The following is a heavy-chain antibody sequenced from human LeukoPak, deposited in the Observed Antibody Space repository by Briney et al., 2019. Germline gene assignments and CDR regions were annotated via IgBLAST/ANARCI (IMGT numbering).Heavy chain of an antibody. V-gene: IGHV4-34*01. CDR1: GGSFSGYY. CDR3: GRGGYSYTFDY. CDR2: INHSGST. Sequence: SETLSLTCAVYGGSFSGYYWSWIRQPPGKGLEWIGEINHSGSTNYNPSLKSRVTISVDTSKNQFSLKLSSVTAADTAVYYCGRGGYSYTFDYWGQGTLVTVSS. D-gene: IGHD5-18*01. J-gene: IGHJ4*02.